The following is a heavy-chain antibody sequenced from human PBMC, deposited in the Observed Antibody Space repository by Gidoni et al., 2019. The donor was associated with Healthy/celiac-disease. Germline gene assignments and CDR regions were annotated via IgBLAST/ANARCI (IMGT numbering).Heavy chain of an antibody. D-gene: IGHD2-21*02. CDR2: INPNSGGT. V-gene: IGHV1-2*02. J-gene: IGHJ6*02. CDR1: GYTFTGYY. Sequence: QVQLVQSGAEVKKPGASVTVSCKASGYTFTGYYMHWVRQAPGQGLEWMGWINPNSGGTNDAQKFQGRVTMTRDTSISTAYMELSRLRSDDTAVYYCARDVTPTERIYYYYYGMDVWGQGTTVTVSS. CDR3: ARDVTPTERIYYYYYGMDV.